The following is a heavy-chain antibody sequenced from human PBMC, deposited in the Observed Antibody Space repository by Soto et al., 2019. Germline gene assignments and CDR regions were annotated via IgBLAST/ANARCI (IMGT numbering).Heavy chain of an antibody. D-gene: IGHD3-16*01. J-gene: IGHJ4*02. V-gene: IGHV4-34*01. CDR1: GGSFRGYY. CDR3: ARVEYTYNYRGLDS. CDR2: IDHIGDT. Sequence: SETLSLTCAVYGGSFRGYYWTWIRQPPGKGLEWIGEIDHIGDTKYNPSLKSRVTISVDTSKNQFSLKLASVTAADTAVYYCARVEYTYNYRGLDSWGQGTLVTSPQ.